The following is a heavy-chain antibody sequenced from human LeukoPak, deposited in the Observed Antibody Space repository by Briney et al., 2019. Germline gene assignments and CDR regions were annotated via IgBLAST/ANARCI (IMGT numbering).Heavy chain of an antibody. D-gene: IGHD3-10*01. CDR2: ISPSGTVI. J-gene: IGHJ4*02. CDR1: GFSVSTNY. V-gene: IGHV3-11*01. CDR3: ARDYNC. Sequence: PGGSLRLSCAVAGFSVSTNYMSWVRQAPGKGLEWVSYISPSGTVIYYGDSVKGRFTISRDNAKKSLYLQMNSLRAEDTAVYYCARDYNCWGQGTLVTVSS.